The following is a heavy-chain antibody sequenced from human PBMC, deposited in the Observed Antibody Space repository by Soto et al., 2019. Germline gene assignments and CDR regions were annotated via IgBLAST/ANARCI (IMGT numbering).Heavy chain of an antibody. Sequence: SETLSLTCTVSGGSISSGGYYWSWIRQHPGKGLEWIGYIYYSGSTYYNPSLKSRVTISVDTSKNQFSLKLSSVTAADTALYYCARVPSVGSNAFDIWGQGTMVTVSS. CDR3: ARVPSVGSNAFDI. CDR1: GGSISSGGYY. CDR2: IYYSGST. D-gene: IGHD2-15*01. V-gene: IGHV4-31*03. J-gene: IGHJ3*02.